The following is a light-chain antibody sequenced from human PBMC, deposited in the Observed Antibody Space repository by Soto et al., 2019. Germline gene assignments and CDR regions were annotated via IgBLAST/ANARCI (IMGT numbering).Light chain of an antibody. CDR3: SSYRRTNSFV. Sequence: QSVLTQPASASGSAGQSITISCTGTSGDIGDYNYVSWYQQYPDKAPKLIIFEVSERPSGISSRFSGSKSGNTASLTISGLRTEDEADYYCSSYRRTNSFVFGTGTKVTVL. CDR2: EVS. J-gene: IGLJ1*01. CDR1: SGDIGDYNY. V-gene: IGLV2-14*01.